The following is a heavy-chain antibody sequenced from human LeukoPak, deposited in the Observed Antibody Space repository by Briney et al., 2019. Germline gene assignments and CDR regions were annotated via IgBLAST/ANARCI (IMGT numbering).Heavy chain of an antibody. Sequence: GGSLRLSCAASGFTFSSYGMHWVRQAPGKGLEWVAFIRYDGSNKYYADSVKGRFTISRDNSKNTLYLQMNSLRAEDTAVYYCARPSWTSGSYFDYWGQGALVIVSS. J-gene: IGHJ4*02. CDR1: GFTFSSYG. CDR2: IRYDGSNK. CDR3: ARPSWTSGSYFDY. V-gene: IGHV3-30*02. D-gene: IGHD3-10*01.